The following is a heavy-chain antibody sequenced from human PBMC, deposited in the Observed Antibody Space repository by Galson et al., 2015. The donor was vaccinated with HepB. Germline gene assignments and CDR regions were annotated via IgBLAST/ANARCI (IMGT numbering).Heavy chain of an antibody. CDR2: IKSKTDGGTT. V-gene: IGHV3-15*07. CDR3: AKDLRGGNSSY. D-gene: IGHD4-23*01. CDR1: GFTFSNAW. J-gene: IGHJ4*02. Sequence: SLRLSCAASGFTFSNAWMNWVRQAPGEGLEWVGRIKSKTDGGTTDYAAPVKGRFTISRDDSKNTLYLQMNSLRAEDTAVYYCAKDLRGGNSSYWGQGTLVTVSS.